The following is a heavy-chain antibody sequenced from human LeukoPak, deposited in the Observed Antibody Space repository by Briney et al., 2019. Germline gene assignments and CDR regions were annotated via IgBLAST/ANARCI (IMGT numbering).Heavy chain of an antibody. V-gene: IGHV1-69*01. J-gene: IGHJ3*02. Sequence: SVKVSCTASGGTFSSYAISWVRQAPGQGLEWIGGIIPIFGTANYAQKFQGRVTITADESTSTAYMELSSLRSEDTAVYYCARGRSLSYRYDAFDIWGQGTMVTVSS. CDR2: IIPIFGTA. CDR1: GGTFSSYA. D-gene: IGHD3-16*02. CDR3: ARGRSLSYRYDAFDI.